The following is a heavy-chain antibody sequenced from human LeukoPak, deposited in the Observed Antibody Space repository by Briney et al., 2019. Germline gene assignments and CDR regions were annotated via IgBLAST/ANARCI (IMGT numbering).Heavy chain of an antibody. V-gene: IGHV3-30*04. CDR2: ISYDGSNK. CDR3: ARASPTLYSGSYEDAFDI. D-gene: IGHD1-26*01. J-gene: IGHJ3*02. CDR1: GFTFSSYA. Sequence: GGSLRLSCAASGFTFSSYAMHWVRQAPGKGLEWVAVISYDGSNKYYADSVKGRFTISRDNSKNTLYLQMNSLRAEDTAVYYCARASPTLYSGSYEDAFDIWGQGTMVTVSS.